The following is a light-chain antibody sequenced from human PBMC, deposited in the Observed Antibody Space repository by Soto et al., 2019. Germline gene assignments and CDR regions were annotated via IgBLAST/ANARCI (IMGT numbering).Light chain of an antibody. Sequence: DIQMTQSPSTLSASIGDRVTITCRASQSISKWLAWHQQKPGKAPKLLIYKASSLESGVPSRFSGGGIGTEFSLSISSLQSEDFAVYYCQQYNNWPITFGQGTRLEIK. V-gene: IGKV1-5*03. J-gene: IGKJ5*01. CDR2: KAS. CDR1: QSISKW. CDR3: QQYNNWPIT.